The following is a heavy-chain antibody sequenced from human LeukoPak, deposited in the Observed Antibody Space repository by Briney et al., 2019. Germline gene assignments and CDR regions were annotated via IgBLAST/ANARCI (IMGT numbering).Heavy chain of an antibody. V-gene: IGHV4-39*01. CDR1: GGSISSSTYY. CDR2: IYYSGST. CDR3: ARQGGYCTNGVCPIHH. Sequence: KPSETLSLTCTVSGGSISSSTYYWGWIRQPPGKGLEWIGSIYYSGSTYHNPSLKSRVTISVDTSKNQFSLKLSSVTAADTAMYYCARQGGYCTNGVCPIHHWGQGTLVTVSS. J-gene: IGHJ1*01. D-gene: IGHD2-8*01.